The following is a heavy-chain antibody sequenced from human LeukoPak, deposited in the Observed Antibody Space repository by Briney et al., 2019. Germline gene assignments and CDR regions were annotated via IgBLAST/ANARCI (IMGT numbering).Heavy chain of an antibody. V-gene: IGHV1-69*04. CDR3: AREGIAAAEYYGMDV. CDR1: GGTFSSYA. Sequence: SVKVSCKASGGTFSSYAISWVRQAPGQGLEWMGRIIPILGIANYAQKFQGRVTITADKSTSTAYMELSSLRSEDTAVYYCAREGIAAAEYYGMDVWGQGTTVTVSS. J-gene: IGHJ6*02. CDR2: IIPILGIA. D-gene: IGHD6-13*01.